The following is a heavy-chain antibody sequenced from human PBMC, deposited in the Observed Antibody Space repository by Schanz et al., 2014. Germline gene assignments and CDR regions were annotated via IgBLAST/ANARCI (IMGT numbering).Heavy chain of an antibody. J-gene: IGHJ4*02. CDR3: AKNRAGGYESFLDS. Sequence: QVQLVESGGGVVQPGRSLRLSCAASGFTFSRYGMHWVRQAPGKGLEWVAVIWYNGSNKYYADSVRGRFTISRDNAKNSLYLQMDSLRSEDTALYYCAKNRAGGYESFLDSWGQGTLVTVSS. CDR1: GFTFSRYG. CDR2: IWYNGSNK. V-gene: IGHV3-33*03. D-gene: IGHD5-12*01.